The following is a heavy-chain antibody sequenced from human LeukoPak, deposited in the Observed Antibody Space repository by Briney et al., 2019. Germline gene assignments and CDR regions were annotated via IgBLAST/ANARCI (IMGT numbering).Heavy chain of an antibody. CDR1: GYSSTSYW. Sequence: RGESLKISCKGSGYSSTSYWIGWVRQMPGKGLEWMGIIYPGDSDTRYSPSFQGQVTISADKSISTAYLQWSSLKASDTAMYYCARSYDSSGYYTDAFDIWGQGTMVTVSS. J-gene: IGHJ3*02. CDR3: ARSYDSSGYYTDAFDI. CDR2: IYPGDSDT. V-gene: IGHV5-51*01. D-gene: IGHD3-22*01.